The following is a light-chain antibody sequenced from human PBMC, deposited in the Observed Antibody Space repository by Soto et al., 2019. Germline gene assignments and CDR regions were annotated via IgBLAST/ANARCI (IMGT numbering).Light chain of an antibody. CDR3: GTWDNSLSGDV. CDR2: ENN. Sequence: QSVLTQPPSVSAAPGQKVTISCSGSSSNIRNNYVSWYQQLPGTAPKLLIYENNKRPSGIPDRFSGSKSGTSATLGITGLQTGDEADYYCGTWDNSLSGDVFGTGTKLTVL. V-gene: IGLV1-51*01. J-gene: IGLJ1*01. CDR1: SSNIRNNY.